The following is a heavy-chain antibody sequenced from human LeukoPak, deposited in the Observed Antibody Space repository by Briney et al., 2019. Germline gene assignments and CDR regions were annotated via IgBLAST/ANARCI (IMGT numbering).Heavy chain of an antibody. CDR2: ISGSGGGT. J-gene: IGHJ4*02. V-gene: IGHV3-23*01. D-gene: IGHD6-19*01. CDR1: GFTFSSYA. CDR3: AKDMSRIAVAGFDY. Sequence: GGSLRLSCAASGFTFSSYAMSWVRQAPGKGLEWVSTISGSGGGTYYADSVKGRLTISRDNSKNTLYLQMNSLRAEDTAVYYCAKDMSRIAVAGFDYWGQGTLVTVSS.